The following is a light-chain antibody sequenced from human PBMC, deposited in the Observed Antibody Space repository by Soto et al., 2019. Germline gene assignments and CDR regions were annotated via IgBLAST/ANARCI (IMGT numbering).Light chain of an antibody. CDR1: SSDVGGYNY. J-gene: IGLJ2*01. CDR3: CSYAGSYTFEV. V-gene: IGLV2-11*01. CDR2: DVN. Sequence: QSALTQPRSVSGSPGQSVTISCTGTSSDVGGYNYVSWCQQHPGKAPKLMIYDVNKRPSGVPDRFSGSKSGNTASLTISGLQAEDEADYYCCSYAGSYTFEVFGGGTKLTVL.